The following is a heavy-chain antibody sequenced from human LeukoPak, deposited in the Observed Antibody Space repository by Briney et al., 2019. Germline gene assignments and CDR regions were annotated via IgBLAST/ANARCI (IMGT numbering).Heavy chain of an antibody. CDR1: GGSISSYY. CDR3: ARAYGSYSFDY. CDR2: GSYSGST. V-gene: IGHV4-59*01. J-gene: IGHJ4*02. Sequence: PSETLSLTCTVSGGSISSYYWNWIRQPPGKGLEWIGCGSYSGSTDYNPSLKSRVTISVDTSKNQFSLKLSSVTAADTAVYYCARAYGSYSFDYWGQGTLVTVSS. D-gene: IGHD1-26*01.